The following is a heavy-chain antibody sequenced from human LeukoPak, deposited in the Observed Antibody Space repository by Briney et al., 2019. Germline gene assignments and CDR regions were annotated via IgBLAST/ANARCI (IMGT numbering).Heavy chain of an antibody. CDR1: GFTFSSYS. Sequence: GGSLRLSCAASGFTFSSYSMNWVRQAPGKGLEWISYMSSSGSTINYADSVKGRFTISRDNAKNSLYLQMNSRRAEDTAVYYCARDWYYDSSGSNIDYWGQGTLVTVSS. J-gene: IGHJ4*02. V-gene: IGHV3-48*01. D-gene: IGHD3-22*01. CDR3: ARDWYYDSSGSNIDY. CDR2: MSSSGSTI.